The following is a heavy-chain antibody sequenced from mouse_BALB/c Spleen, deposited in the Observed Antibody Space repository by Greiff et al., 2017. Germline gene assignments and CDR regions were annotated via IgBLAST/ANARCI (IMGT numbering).Heavy chain of an antibody. CDR3: ARWIYYGNYGAMDY. J-gene: IGHJ4*01. Sequence: QVQLKESGPELVKPGASVKISCKASGYAFSSSWMNWVKQRPGQGLEWIGRIYPGDGDTNYNGKFKGKATLTADKSSSTAYMQLSSLTSVDSAVYFCARWIYYGNYGAMDYWGQGTSVAVSS. CDR1: GYAFSSSW. V-gene: IGHV1-82*01. CDR2: IYPGDGDT. D-gene: IGHD2-1*01.